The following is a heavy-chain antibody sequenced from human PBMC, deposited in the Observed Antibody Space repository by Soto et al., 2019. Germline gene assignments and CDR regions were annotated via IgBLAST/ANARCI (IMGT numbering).Heavy chain of an antibody. J-gene: IGHJ4*02. V-gene: IGHV4-59*01. D-gene: IGHD5-12*01. CDR3: ARAYGGYADY. CDR1: GGSISSYY. Sequence: SETLPLTCTVSGGSISSYYWSWIRQPPGKGLEWIGYIYYSGSTNYNPSLKSRVTISVDTSKNQFSLKLSSVTAADTAVYYCARAYGGYADYWGQGALDTVSS. CDR2: IYYSGST.